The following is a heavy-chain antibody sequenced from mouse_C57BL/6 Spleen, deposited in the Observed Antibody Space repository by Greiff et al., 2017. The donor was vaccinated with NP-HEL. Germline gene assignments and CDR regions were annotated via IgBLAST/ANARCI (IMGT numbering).Heavy chain of an antibody. J-gene: IGHJ4*01. CDR2: ISSGGDYI. Sequence: EVKLVESGEGLVKPGGSLKLSCAASGFTFSSYAMSWVRQTPEKRLEWVAYISSGGDYIYYADTVKGRFTISRDNARNTLYLQMSSLKSEDTAMYYCTRAHYGSSYEAMDYWGQGTSVTVSS. D-gene: IGHD1-1*01. V-gene: IGHV5-9-1*02. CDR1: GFTFSSYA. CDR3: TRAHYGSSYEAMDY.